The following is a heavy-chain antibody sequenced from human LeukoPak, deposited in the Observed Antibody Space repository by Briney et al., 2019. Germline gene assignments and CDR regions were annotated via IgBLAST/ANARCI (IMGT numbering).Heavy chain of an antibody. CDR2: IIPIFGTA. V-gene: IGHV1-69*05. CDR3: ARGSSSLNAFDY. CDR1: GGTFSSYA. J-gene: IGHJ4*02. D-gene: IGHD2-8*01. Sequence: ASVKVSCKASGGTFSSYAISWVRQAPGQGLEWMGGIIPIFGTANYAQKFQGRVTITTDESTSTAYMELSSLRSEDTAVYYCARGSSSLNAFDYWGQGTLVTVSS.